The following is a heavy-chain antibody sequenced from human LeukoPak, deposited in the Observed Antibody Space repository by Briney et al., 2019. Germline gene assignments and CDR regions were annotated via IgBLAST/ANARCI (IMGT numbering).Heavy chain of an antibody. CDR3: AKYYYGSNGYRIDH. D-gene: IGHD3-22*01. CDR2: VDDRGGAT. J-gene: IGHJ4*02. CDR1: GFTFSSFA. Sequence: GGSLRLSCAASGFTFSSFAMSWVRQAPGKGLEWVSSVDDRGGATYYADSVKGRFTISRDNSKNTLFLQMDSLRAEDTAVYYCAKYYYGSNGYRIDHWGQGTLVTVSS. V-gene: IGHV3-23*01.